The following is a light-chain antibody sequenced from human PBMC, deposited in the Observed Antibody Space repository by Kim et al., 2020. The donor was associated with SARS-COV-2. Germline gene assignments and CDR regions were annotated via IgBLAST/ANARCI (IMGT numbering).Light chain of an antibody. CDR3: QQYGSSPPTT. CDR1: QSVSSSY. CDR2: GAS. V-gene: IGKV3-20*01. J-gene: IGKJ5*01. Sequence: PEERATLSCRARQSVSSSYLAWYQQKPGQAPRLLIYGASSRATGIPDRFSGSGSGTDFTLTISRLEPEDFAVYYCQQYGSSPPTTFGQGTRLEIK.